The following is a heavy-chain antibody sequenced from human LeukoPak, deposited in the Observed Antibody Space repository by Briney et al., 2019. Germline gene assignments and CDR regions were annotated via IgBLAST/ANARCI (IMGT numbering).Heavy chain of an antibody. J-gene: IGHJ3*02. Sequence: SETLSLTCTVSGGSISSYYWSWIRQPPGKGLEWIGYIYYSGSTNYNPSLKSRVTISVDTSKNQFSLKLSSVTAADTAVYYCARGPGIAAAGTVEAFDIWGQGTMVTVSS. CDR3: ARGPGIAAAGTVEAFDI. CDR2: IYYSGST. V-gene: IGHV4-59*01. D-gene: IGHD6-13*01. CDR1: GGSISSYY.